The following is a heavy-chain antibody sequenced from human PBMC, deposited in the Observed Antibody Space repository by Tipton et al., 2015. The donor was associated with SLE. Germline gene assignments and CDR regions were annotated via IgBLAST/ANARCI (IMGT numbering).Heavy chain of an antibody. J-gene: IGHJ3*02. D-gene: IGHD3-10*01. CDR2: IYYSGST. CDR3: ARNPITMVRGVIPGAFDI. Sequence: TLSLTCTVSGGSISSSSYYWGWIRQPPGKGLEWIGSIYYSGSTYYNPSLKSRVTISVDTSKNQFSLKLASVTAADTAVYYCARNPITMVRGVIPGAFDIWGQGTMVTVSS. V-gene: IGHV4-39*01. CDR1: GGSISSSSYY.